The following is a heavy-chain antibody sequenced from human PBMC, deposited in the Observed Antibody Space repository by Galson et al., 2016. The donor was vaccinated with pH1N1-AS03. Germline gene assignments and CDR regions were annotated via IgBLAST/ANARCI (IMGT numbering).Heavy chain of an antibody. D-gene: IGHD4-17*01. CDR1: GYTFTNFG. CDR3: ARAHYNADYVPDF. J-gene: IGHJ4*02. CDR2: ISAYSGNT. Sequence: SVKVSCKASGYTFTNFGINWVRQAPGQSLEWLGWISAYSGNTDYAQSLQGRVSMTTDPSTSTAYMELTSLTSDDTAIYYCARAHYNADYVPDFWGQGTLVTVSS. V-gene: IGHV1-18*01.